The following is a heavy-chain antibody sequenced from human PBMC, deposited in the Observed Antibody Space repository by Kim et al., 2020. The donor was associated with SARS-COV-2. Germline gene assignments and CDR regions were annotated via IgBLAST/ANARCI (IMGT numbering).Heavy chain of an antibody. D-gene: IGHD3-16*01. V-gene: IGHV3-66*01. J-gene: IGHJ6*02. CDR3: ARVRGDYYYGMDV. Sequence: YYSDSVRGRFSVSRDASRNTVYLQMNSVRAEDTAFYYCARVRGDYYYGMDVWGQGTTVTVSS.